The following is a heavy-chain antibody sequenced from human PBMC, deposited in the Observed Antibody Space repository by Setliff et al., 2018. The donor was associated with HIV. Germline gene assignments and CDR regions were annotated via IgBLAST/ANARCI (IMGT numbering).Heavy chain of an antibody. CDR2: ISYDGNKK. Sequence: GGSLRLSCAASAFTFSNYNIHWVRQAPGKGLEWVAFISYDGNKKYYADSVKGRFTISGDNSKNTLYLQMDSLRTEDTAVYYCASSYPNYNYGNYDFWSGYYHDGAFDIWGQGTMVTVSS. D-gene: IGHD3-3*01. CDR3: ASSYPNYNYGNYDFWSGYYHDGAFDI. CDR1: AFTFSNYN. V-gene: IGHV3-30*04. J-gene: IGHJ3*02.